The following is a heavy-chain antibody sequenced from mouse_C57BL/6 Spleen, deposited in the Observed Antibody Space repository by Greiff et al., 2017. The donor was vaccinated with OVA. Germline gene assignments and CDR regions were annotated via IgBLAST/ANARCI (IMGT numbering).Heavy chain of an antibody. D-gene: IGHD3-1*01. Sequence: QVQLQHSGAELVKPGASVKISCKASGYAFSSYWMNWVKQRPGKGLEWIGQIYPGDGDTNYNGKFKGKATLTADKSSSTAYMQLSSLTSEDSAVYFCAREKVSSAVPWFAYWGQGTLVTVSA. CDR1: GYAFSSYW. V-gene: IGHV1-80*01. J-gene: IGHJ3*01. CDR3: AREKVSSAVPWFAY. CDR2: IYPGDGDT.